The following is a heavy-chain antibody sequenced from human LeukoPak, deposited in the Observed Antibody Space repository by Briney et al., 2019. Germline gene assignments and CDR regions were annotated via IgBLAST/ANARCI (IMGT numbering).Heavy chain of an antibody. CDR3: ARSAGDYYDSSGYYQGDY. J-gene: IGHJ4*02. Sequence: ASVKVSCKASRYTFTSYGISWVRQAPGQGLEWMGLISAYNGNTNYAQKLQGRVTMTTDTSTSTAYMELRSLRSDDTAVYYCARSAGDYYDSSGYYQGDYWGQGTLVTVSS. CDR2: ISAYNGNT. D-gene: IGHD3-22*01. CDR1: RYTFTSYG. V-gene: IGHV1-18*01.